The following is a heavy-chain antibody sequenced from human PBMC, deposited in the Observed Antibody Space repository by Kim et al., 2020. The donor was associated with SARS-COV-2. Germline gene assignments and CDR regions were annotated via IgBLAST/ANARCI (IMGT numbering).Heavy chain of an antibody. J-gene: IGHJ4*02. V-gene: IGHV4-34*01. CDR3: ARNDILTGYPPDY. D-gene: IGHD3-9*01. Sequence: YNPSLKSRVTLTIDTANNQFFLKVTSVTAADTAVYYCARNDILTGYPPDYWGQGTLVTVSS.